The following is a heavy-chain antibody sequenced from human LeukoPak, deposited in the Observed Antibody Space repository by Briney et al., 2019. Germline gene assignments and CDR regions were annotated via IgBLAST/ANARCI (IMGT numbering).Heavy chain of an antibody. D-gene: IGHD2/OR15-2a*01. V-gene: IGHV6-1*01. J-gene: IGHJ6*04. Sequence: KFSQTLSLTCVISGDSVSSDSAAWNWITQSPSRGLEWFGRTYYRSKWKNDYALSVKSRITINTDTSKNQFSLQLNSVTPEDTAVYYCTRRNIVYAMDVWGKGTTVTVSS. CDR1: GDSVSSDSAA. CDR3: TRRNIVYAMDV. CDR2: TYYRSKWKN.